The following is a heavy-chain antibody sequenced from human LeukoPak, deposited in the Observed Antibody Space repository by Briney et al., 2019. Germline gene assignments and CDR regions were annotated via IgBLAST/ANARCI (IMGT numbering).Heavy chain of an antibody. CDR2: INGRGGST. V-gene: IGHV3-23*01. CDR1: GFTFGSYA. D-gene: IGHD1-26*01. J-gene: IGHJ4*02. CDR3: AKGGKWDVTPFDY. Sequence: GGSLRLSCVASGFTFGSYAMSWVRQAPGKGLEWVSYINGRGGSTFYADSVKGRFTISRDNSKNTLYLQVNSLRAEDTAVYYCAKGGKWDVTPFDYWGQGTLVTVSS.